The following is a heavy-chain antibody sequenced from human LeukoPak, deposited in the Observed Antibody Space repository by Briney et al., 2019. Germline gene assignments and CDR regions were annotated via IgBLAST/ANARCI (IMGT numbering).Heavy chain of an antibody. Sequence: EASVKVSCKASGYTFTSYGISWVRQAPGQGLEWMGWISAYNGNTNYAQKLQGRVTMTTDTSTSTAYMELRSLRSDDTAVCYCARDRYSYGPHYWGQGTLVTVSS. J-gene: IGHJ4*02. CDR1: GYTFTSYG. CDR2: ISAYNGNT. CDR3: ARDRYSYGPHY. V-gene: IGHV1-18*01. D-gene: IGHD5-18*01.